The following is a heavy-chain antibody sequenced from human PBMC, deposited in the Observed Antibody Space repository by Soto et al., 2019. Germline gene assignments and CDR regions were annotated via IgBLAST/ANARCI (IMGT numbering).Heavy chain of an antibody. CDR1: GFTFSDYY. Sequence: PGGSLRLSCAVSGFTFSDYYMSWIRQAPGKGLEWVSYISSSGSSTYYADSVKGRFTISRDNAKNSLYLQMNSLRAEDTAVYYCARRGADCGGDCYIFDYWGQGTLVTVSS. CDR3: ARRGADCGGDCYIFDY. CDR2: ISSSGSST. J-gene: IGHJ4*02. D-gene: IGHD2-21*02. V-gene: IGHV3-11*01.